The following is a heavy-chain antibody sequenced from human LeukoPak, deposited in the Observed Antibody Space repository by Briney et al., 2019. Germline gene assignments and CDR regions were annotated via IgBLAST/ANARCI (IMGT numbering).Heavy chain of an antibody. J-gene: IGHJ4*02. CDR1: GFTFSSYW. Sequence: GESLRLSCAASGFTFSSYWMHWVRQAPGKGLVWVARINSDGSTTTYADSVKGRFTISRGNAKNTLYLQMNSLRAEDTAVYYCARRSYDSTGYCDYWGQGTLVTVSP. CDR2: INSDGSTT. CDR3: ARRSYDSTGYCDY. D-gene: IGHD3-22*01. V-gene: IGHV3-74*01.